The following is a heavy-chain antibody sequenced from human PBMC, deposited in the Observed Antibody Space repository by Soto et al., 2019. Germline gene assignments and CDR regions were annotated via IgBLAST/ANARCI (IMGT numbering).Heavy chain of an antibody. CDR1: GFTFRQYG. V-gene: IGHV3-33*01. CDR2: IFYDGFNE. J-gene: IGHJ3*01. CDR3: VRGWGSGVHLSCLDL. Sequence: ESGGGVVQPGTSLRLSCAASGFTFRQYGMHWVRQAPGKGLDWVAVIFYDGFNEYYADSVRGRFTISRDNSGNMVYLEMNSLRAEDTAVYYFVRGWGSGVHLSCLDLWGQGTAVVVSS. D-gene: IGHD6-19*01.